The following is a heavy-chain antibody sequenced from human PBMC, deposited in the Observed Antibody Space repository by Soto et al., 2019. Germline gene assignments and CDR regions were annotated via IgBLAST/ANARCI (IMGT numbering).Heavy chain of an antibody. CDR1: GGSISRYY. Sequence: SETLSLTCTVSGGSISRYYWSWIRQPPGKGLEWIGYIYYSGSTNYNPSLKSRVTISVDTSKNQFSLKLSSVTAADTAVYYCASNGVGALDYWGQGTLVTVSS. D-gene: IGHD1-26*01. V-gene: IGHV4-59*01. CDR2: IYYSGST. J-gene: IGHJ4*02. CDR3: ASNGVGALDY.